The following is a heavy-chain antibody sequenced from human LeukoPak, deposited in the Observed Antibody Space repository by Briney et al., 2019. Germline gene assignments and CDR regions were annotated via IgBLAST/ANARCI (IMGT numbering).Heavy chain of an antibody. D-gene: IGHD6-13*01. Sequence: SETLSLTCAVSGGSISSGGYSWTWIRQPPGKGLEWIGYIYYSGSTNYNPSLKSRVTMSVDTSKNQFSLKLSSVTAADTAVYYCARETKQLGGLPNWFDPWGQGTLVTVSS. J-gene: IGHJ5*02. CDR1: GGSISSGGYS. CDR3: ARETKQLGGLPNWFDP. CDR2: IYYSGST. V-gene: IGHV4-61*08.